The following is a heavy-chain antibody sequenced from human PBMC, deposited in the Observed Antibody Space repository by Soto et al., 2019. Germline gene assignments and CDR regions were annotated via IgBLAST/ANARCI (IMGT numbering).Heavy chain of an antibody. Sequence: QVQLQQWGAGLLKPSETLSLTCAVYGGSFSGYYWSWIRQPPGKGLEWIGEINHSGSTNYNPSLKSRVTISVDPSKNQFSLKLSSVTAADTAVYYCARGRPRYYGSGRAYFDYWGQGTLVTVSS. CDR3: ARGRPRYYGSGRAYFDY. CDR1: GGSFSGYY. CDR2: INHSGST. J-gene: IGHJ4*02. D-gene: IGHD3-10*01. V-gene: IGHV4-34*01.